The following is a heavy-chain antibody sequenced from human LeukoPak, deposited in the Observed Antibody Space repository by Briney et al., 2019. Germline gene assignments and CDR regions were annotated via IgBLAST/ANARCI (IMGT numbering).Heavy chain of an antibody. J-gene: IGHJ4*01. D-gene: IGHD4-23*01. CDR2: INPNSGGT. CDR3: ARDYVGNPVLYY. CDR1: GYTFTGSY. Sequence: VASVKVSCKGSGYTFTGSYMHWVRQAPGQGLEWMGWINPNSGGTNYAQTFQARLTMTRNTSIIACYMELSSLRSEDASVNYSARDYVGNPVLYYWGHRNLFS. V-gene: IGHV1-2*02.